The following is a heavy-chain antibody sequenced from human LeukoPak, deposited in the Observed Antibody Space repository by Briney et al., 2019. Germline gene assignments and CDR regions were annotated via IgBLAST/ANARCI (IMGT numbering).Heavy chain of an antibody. CDR2: ICYDGSKR. CDR1: GFSFSAYG. Sequence: GGTLRLSCAASGFSFSAYGMHWVRQAPCKGLEWVAYICYDGSKRDYANFVKGRFTTSRDTSKSTVYLQMNSLRPEDTAVYYCVRDLLGLPRKYFDSWGQGTLVTVSS. CDR3: VRDLLGLPRKYFDS. V-gene: IGHV3-30*02. J-gene: IGHJ4*02. D-gene: IGHD3-16*01.